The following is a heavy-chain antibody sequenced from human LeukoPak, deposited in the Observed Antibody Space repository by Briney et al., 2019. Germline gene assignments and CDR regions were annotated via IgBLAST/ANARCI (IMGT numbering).Heavy chain of an antibody. CDR3: AKGGWVSVTGMDS. Sequence: ASVKVSCKASGYTFTGHAMNWVRQAPGQGPEWMGYINTKTGNPTYAQGFTGRFVFSLDTSVSTAYLQISSLRPEDTGVYYCAKGGWVSVTGMDSWGQGTLVTVSS. J-gene: IGHJ4*02. V-gene: IGHV7-4-1*02. CDR2: INTKTGNP. D-gene: IGHD6-19*01. CDR1: GYTFTGHA.